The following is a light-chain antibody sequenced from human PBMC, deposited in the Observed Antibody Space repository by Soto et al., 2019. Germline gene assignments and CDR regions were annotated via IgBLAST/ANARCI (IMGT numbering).Light chain of an antibody. CDR2: EVS. V-gene: IGLV2-14*01. CDR1: SSDIGGYNY. CDR3: SSYTSSSTLYV. Sequence: LTQPASVSGSPGQSITISCAGTSSDIGGYNYVSWYQQHPGKAPKVMIYEVSNRPSGVSNRFSGSKSGNTASLTISGLQAEDEADYYCSSYTSSSTLYVFGSGTKVT. J-gene: IGLJ1*01.